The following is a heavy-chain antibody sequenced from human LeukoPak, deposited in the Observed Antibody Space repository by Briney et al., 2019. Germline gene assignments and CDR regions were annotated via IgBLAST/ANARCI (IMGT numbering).Heavy chain of an antibody. CDR1: GYTFTSYG. CDR3: ARDRLYYFDTSATTAFDI. J-gene: IGHJ3*02. V-gene: IGHV1-18*01. Sequence: ASVKVSCKASGYTFTSYGISWVRQAPGQGLEWMGWISAYNGNTNYAQKLQGRVSMTTDTSTNTAYMELRSLRFDDTAVYYCARDRLYYFDTSATTAFDIWGQGTMVTVSS. D-gene: IGHD3-22*01. CDR2: ISAYNGNT.